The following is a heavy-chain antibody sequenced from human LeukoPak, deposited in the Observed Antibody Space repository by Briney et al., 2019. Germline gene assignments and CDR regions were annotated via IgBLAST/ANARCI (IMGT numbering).Heavy chain of an antibody. D-gene: IGHD3-3*01. CDR1: GFTFDDYA. CDR2: ISWNSGSI. J-gene: IGHJ3*02. CDR3: AKATFGVVISGAFDI. Sequence: PGRSLRLPCAASGFTFDDYAMHWVRQAPGKGLEWVSGISWNSGSIGYADSVKGRFTISRDNAKNSLYLQMNSLRAEDMALYYCAKATFGVVISGAFDIWGQGTMVTVSS. V-gene: IGHV3-9*03.